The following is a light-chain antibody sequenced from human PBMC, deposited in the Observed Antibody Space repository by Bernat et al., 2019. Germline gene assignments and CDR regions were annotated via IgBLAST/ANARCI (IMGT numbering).Light chain of an antibody. CDR1: QSISSW. J-gene: IGKJ1*01. CDR2: KAS. V-gene: IGKV1-5*03. Sequence: DIQMTQSPSTLSASVGDRVTITCRASQSISSWLAWYQQKPGKAPKLLIYKASSLESGVPSRFSGSGSGTEFTLTISSLQPDDFATYYCKKYNSLPTLGRGTKVEIK. CDR3: KKYNSLPT.